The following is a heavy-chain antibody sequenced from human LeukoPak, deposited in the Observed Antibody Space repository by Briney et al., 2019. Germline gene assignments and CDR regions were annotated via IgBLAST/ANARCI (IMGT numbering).Heavy chain of an antibody. Sequence: HPGGSLRLSCAASGFSFRNHAMYWVRQAPGKGLEWVAVISYDGSDKYYADSVTGRFTISRDNSENTLYLQMNSLRAEDTAVYYCASGYSGYDRDYWGQGTLVTVSS. J-gene: IGHJ4*02. D-gene: IGHD5-12*01. V-gene: IGHV3-30*04. CDR3: ASGYSGYDRDY. CDR2: ISYDGSDK. CDR1: GFSFRNHA.